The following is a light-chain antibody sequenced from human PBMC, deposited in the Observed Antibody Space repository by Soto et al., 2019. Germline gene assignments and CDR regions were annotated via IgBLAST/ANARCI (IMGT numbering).Light chain of an antibody. Sequence: EVVLTQSPGTLSLSRCERATLSCRASQSVGRSLAWYQQKPGQAPRLLIYGASTRATGIPARFSGSGSGTDFTLTISRLEPEDFAVYYCQQYGSSPAFGQGTRLEIK. V-gene: IGKV3-20*01. CDR2: GAS. CDR1: QSVGRS. CDR3: QQYGSSPA. J-gene: IGKJ5*01.